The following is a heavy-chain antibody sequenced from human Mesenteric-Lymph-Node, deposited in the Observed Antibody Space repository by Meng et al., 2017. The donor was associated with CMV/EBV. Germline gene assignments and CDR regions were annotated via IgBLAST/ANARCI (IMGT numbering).Heavy chain of an antibody. D-gene: IGHD5-12*01. CDR2: IKQDGSEK. CDR1: GFTFSSYW. J-gene: IGHJ4*02. CDR3: AKASRGYYFDY. V-gene: IGHV3-7*01. Sequence: GESLKISCAASGFTFSSYWMSWVRQAPGKGLEWVANIKQDGSEKYYVDSVKGRFTISRDNAKNSLYLQMNSLRAEDTAVYYCAKASRGYYFDYWGQGTLVTVSS.